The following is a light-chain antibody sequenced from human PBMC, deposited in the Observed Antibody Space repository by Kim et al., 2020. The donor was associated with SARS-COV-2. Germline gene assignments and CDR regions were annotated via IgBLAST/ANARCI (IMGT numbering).Light chain of an antibody. CDR1: SGDSTYA. V-gene: IGLV4-69*01. J-gene: IGLJ2*01. CDR2: VYSDGRH. Sequence: SVSLTCTLGSGDSTYAIAWYQQQPDKSPRYLMKVYSDGRHVKGDGIPDRLSGSSSGPQRYLTISSLQSEDEADYYCQTWGSGTVVFGGGTQLTVL. CDR3: QTWGSGTVV.